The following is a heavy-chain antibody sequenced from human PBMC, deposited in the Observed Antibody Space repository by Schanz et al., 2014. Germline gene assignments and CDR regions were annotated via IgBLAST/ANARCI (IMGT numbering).Heavy chain of an antibody. CDR2: ITYNGGTI. CDR3: AKKVPAYNPFDS. J-gene: IGHJ4*02. V-gene: IGHV3-48*01. D-gene: IGHD1-1*01. Sequence: EVQLVESGGGLVQPGGSPRLSCAASGITFSSHSFNWVRQAPGKGLEWISYITYNGGTIYYADSVKGRFTISRDNAKNSLYLEMNSLRAEDTAVYFCAKKVPAYNPFDSWGQGTLVTVSS. CDR1: GITFSSHS.